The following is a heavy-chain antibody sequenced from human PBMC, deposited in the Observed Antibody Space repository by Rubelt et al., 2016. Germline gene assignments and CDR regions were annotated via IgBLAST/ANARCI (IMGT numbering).Heavy chain of an antibody. J-gene: IGHJ6*02. V-gene: IGHV4-39*07. D-gene: IGHD3-10*01. CDR2: KYYSGRT. CDR3: ARVQRAGLLWDV. CDR1: GASISSSPYY. Sequence: QLQLQESGPGLVKPSETLSLTCTVSGASISSSPYYWAWIRQPPGKGLEWVGGKYYSGRTFSNASLKSRVTISVDASKNQFSLKLSSLTAVDTAVYFCARVQRAGLLWDVWGHGTAVTVSS.